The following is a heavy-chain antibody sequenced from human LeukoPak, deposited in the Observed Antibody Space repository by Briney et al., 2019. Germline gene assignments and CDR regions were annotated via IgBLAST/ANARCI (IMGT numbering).Heavy chain of an antibody. CDR1: GGSITTGTYY. V-gene: IGHV4-39*07. Sequence: PSETLSLTCTVSGGSITTGTYYWGWIRQPPGKGLEWIRSIYYSGSAYYNRSLKSRVTISVDTSKNQFSLRLNSVTAADTAVYYCATDARVEYCNGGSCYSPFDYWGQGTLVTVSS. CDR3: ATDARVEYCNGGSCYSPFDY. CDR2: IYYSGSA. D-gene: IGHD2-15*01. J-gene: IGHJ4*02.